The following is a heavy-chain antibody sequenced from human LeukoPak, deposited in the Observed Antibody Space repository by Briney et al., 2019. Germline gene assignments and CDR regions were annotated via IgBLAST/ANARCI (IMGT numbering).Heavy chain of an antibody. CDR1: GFTFSDYY. V-gene: IGHV3-11*01. J-gene: IGHJ4*02. CDR2: ISSSGGTI. CDR3: VRVRSESFIDY. Sequence: GGSLGLSCAASGFTFSDYYMSWIRQAPGKGLEWVSYISSSGGTIYYADSVKGRFTISRDNAKNSLYLQMNSLRAEDTAVYYCVRVRSESFIDYWGQGTLVTVSS. D-gene: IGHD1-26*01.